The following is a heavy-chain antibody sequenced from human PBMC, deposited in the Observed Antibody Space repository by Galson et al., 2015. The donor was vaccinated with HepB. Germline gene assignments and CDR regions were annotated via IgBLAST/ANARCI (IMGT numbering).Heavy chain of an antibody. CDR2: IRYDGSPQ. J-gene: IGHJ4*02. Sequence: SLRLSCAASGFTFFSYGMHWVRRAPGKGLEWVAFIRYDGSPQYYTDSVKGRFTISRDNSKNTLYLQMSSLRTEDTAVYYCAKDRGWAGTTELSFDYWGQGTLVTVSS. CDR1: GFTFFSYG. D-gene: IGHD2/OR15-2a*01. CDR3: AKDRGWAGTTELSFDY. V-gene: IGHV3-30*02.